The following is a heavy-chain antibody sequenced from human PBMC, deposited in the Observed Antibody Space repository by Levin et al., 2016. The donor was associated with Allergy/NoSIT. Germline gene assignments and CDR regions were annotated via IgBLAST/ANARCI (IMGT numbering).Heavy chain of an antibody. J-gene: IGHJ3*02. CDR1: GGSISSYY. CDR2: IYYSGST. Sequence: SETLSLTCTVSGGSISSYYWSWIRQPPGKGLEWIGYIYYSGSTNYNPSLKSRVTISVDTSKNQFSLKLSSVTAADTAVYYCARPYYYGSASAPGAFDIWGQGTMVTVSS. CDR3: ARPYYYGSASAPGAFDI. D-gene: IGHD3-10*01. V-gene: IGHV4-59*01.